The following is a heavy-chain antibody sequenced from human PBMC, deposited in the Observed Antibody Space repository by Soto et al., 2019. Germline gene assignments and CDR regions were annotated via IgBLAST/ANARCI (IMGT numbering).Heavy chain of an antibody. CDR1: GYSFTSYW. V-gene: IGHV5-51*01. J-gene: IGHJ3*02. CDR2: IYPGDSDT. CDR3: ARREYCSGGSCYTHDAFDI. Sequence: GESLKISCKGSGYSFTSYWIGWVRQMPGKGLEWMGIIYPGDSDTRYSPSFQGQVTISADKSISTAYLQWSSLKASDTAMYYCARREYCSGGSCYTHDAFDIWGQGTMVTVSS. D-gene: IGHD2-15*01.